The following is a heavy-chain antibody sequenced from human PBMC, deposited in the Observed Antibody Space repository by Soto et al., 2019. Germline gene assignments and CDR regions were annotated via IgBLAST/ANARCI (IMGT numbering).Heavy chain of an antibody. CDR2: ISENGRFT. J-gene: IGHJ4*02. V-gene: IGHV3-23*01. Sequence: PGVSLRLSCAASGFTFSTYTMNWVRQAPGKGLEWVSGISENGRFTYYADSVKGRFTISRDDSKKMMFLQMSSLRAGDTAVYYCAKSGPPNFFDHWGQGSLVTVSS. CDR1: GFTFSTYT. CDR3: AKSGPPNFFDH.